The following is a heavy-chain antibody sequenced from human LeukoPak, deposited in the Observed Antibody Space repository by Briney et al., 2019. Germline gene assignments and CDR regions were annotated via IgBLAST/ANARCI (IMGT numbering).Heavy chain of an antibody. CDR1: GFIFSNFA. Sequence: GGSLRLSCAASGFIFSNFAMSWVRKAPGKGLEWVSSISGNGGSTYYADSVKGRFTISRDDSKHTVYLQMNSLRAEATGVYYCGRDRDSRRWMGYWGEGTLVTVSS. CDR2: ISGNGGST. J-gene: IGHJ4*02. CDR3: GRDRDSRRWMGY. V-gene: IGHV3-23*01. D-gene: IGHD6-13*01.